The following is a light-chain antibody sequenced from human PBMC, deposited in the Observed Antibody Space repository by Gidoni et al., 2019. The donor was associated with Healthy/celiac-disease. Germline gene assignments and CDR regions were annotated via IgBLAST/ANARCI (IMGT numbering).Light chain of an antibody. CDR1: QSVSSY. V-gene: IGKV3-11*01. CDR2: DAS. CDR3: QQRSI. Sequence: ILLTQSPATLSWSPGESATLSCRASQSVSSYLAWYQQKPGQAPRLLIYDASNRATGIPARFSGSGSGTDFTLTISSLEPEDFAVYYCQQRSIFGGGTKVEIK. J-gene: IGKJ4*01.